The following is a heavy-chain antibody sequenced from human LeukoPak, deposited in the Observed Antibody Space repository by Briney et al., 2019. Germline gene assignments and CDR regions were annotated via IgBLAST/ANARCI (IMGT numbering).Heavy chain of an antibody. J-gene: IGHJ4*02. V-gene: IGHV3-11*01. CDR2: ISSSGSTM. CDR1: GFIFSDYY. CDR3: AKDGGDYYGSGSYCEVDY. Sequence: GGSLRLSCAASGFIFSDYYMSWIRQAPGKGLEWVSYISSSGSTMYYTDSVKGRFTISRDNSKNTLYLQMNSLRAEDTAVYYCAKDGGDYYGSGSYCEVDYWGQGTLVTVSS. D-gene: IGHD3-10*01.